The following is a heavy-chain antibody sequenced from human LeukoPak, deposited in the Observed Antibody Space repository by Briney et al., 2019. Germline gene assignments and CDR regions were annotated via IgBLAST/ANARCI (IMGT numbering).Heavy chain of an antibody. J-gene: IGHJ4*02. Sequence: SETLSLTCTVSGGSISSSSYYWSWIRQPPGKGLEWIGYIYYSGSTYYNPSLKSRVTISVDTSKNQFSLKLSSVTAADTAVYYCAIQDGPLDYWGQGTLVTVSS. CDR3: AIQDGPLDY. CDR2: IYYSGST. V-gene: IGHV4-30-4*01. CDR1: GGSISSSSYY.